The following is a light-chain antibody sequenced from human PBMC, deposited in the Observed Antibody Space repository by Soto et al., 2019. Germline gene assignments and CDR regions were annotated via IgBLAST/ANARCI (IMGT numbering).Light chain of an antibody. CDR1: NSNIGSST. CDR2: NDN. Sequence: QSVLTQPPSLSGTPGQRVTISCSGSNSNIGSSTVNWYQQLPGSAPKVLIYNDNHRPSGVPDRCSGYRSGTSASLAISGLQSEDEADYYCAAWDDSLIGVVFGGGTTLTVL. V-gene: IGLV1-44*01. J-gene: IGLJ2*01. CDR3: AAWDDSLIGVV.